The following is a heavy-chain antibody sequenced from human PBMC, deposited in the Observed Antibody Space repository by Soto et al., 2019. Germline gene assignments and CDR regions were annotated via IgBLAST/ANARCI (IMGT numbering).Heavy chain of an antibody. D-gene: IGHD3-3*01. J-gene: IGHJ6*03. CDR1: ENTFTNYD. CDR2: LNPNNGNT. Sequence: QAQLEQSGAEVKEPGASVKVSCKASENTFTNYDIIWVRQAPGQGLEWMGWLNPNNGNTGYAPKFRGRVTMTRDPSKRTAFMEMSSLRAEDTAVYYCSRSEVGEYMEVWGKGTTVTVSS. V-gene: IGHV1-8*01. CDR3: SRSEVGEYMEV.